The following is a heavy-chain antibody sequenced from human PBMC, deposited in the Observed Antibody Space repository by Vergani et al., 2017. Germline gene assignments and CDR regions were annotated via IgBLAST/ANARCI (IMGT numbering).Heavy chain of an antibody. D-gene: IGHD3-3*01. CDR3: ARRQALLYDFWSGDRGMDV. V-gene: IGHV1-2*02. CDR1: GYTFTSYY. Sequence: QGQLAQSGAEVKKPGSSVKVSCKASGYTFTSYYMHWVRQAPGQGLEWMGWINPNSGGTNYAQKFQGRVTMTRDTSISTAYMELSRLRSDDTAVYYCARRQALLYDFWSGDRGMDVWGKGTTVTVSS. CDR2: INPNSGGT. J-gene: IGHJ6*04.